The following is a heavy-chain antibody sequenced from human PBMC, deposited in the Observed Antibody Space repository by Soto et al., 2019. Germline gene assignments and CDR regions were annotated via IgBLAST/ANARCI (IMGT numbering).Heavy chain of an antibody. CDR1: GGSISRSSYY. CDR2: IYYSGST. CDR3: ARPGGSGWFPFDY. D-gene: IGHD6-19*01. J-gene: IGHJ4*02. Sequence: QLQLQESGPGLVKPSETLSLTCTVSGGSISRSSYYWGWIRQPPGKGLEWIGSIYYSGSTYYNPSLKRRVTISVDTSKNQFSLKLSSVTAADTAVYYCARPGGSGWFPFDYWGQGTLVTVSS. V-gene: IGHV4-39*01.